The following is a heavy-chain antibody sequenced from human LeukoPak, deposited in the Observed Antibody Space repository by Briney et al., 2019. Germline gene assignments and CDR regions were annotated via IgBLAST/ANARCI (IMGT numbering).Heavy chain of an antibody. D-gene: IGHD3-3*01. CDR2: ISSSSSTI. V-gene: IGHV3-48*01. CDR1: GFTFSSYS. CDR3: ARSFTIFGPRGNYYMDV. Sequence: PGGSLRLSCAASGFTFSSYSMNWVRQAPGKGLEWVSYISSSSSTIYYADSVKGRFTISRDNAKNSLYLQMNSLRAEDTAVYYCARSFTIFGPRGNYYMDVGGKGPTVPVP. J-gene: IGHJ6*03.